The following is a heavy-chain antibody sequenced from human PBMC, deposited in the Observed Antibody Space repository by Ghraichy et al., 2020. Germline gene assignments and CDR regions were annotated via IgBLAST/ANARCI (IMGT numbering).Heavy chain of an antibody. V-gene: IGHV3-23*01. CDR2: LNGSGDKT. J-gene: IGHJ4*02. CDR1: GFTFSNYG. CDR3: AKDARIEAVGISDS. D-gene: IGHD6-13*01. Sequence: GGSLRLSCAASGFTFSNYGMTWVRQAPGQGLEWVADLNGSGDKTFHRASVMGRFTISRDNSKNTLYLQMNNLRAEDTAVYFCAKDARIEAVGISDSWGQGTLVTVSS.